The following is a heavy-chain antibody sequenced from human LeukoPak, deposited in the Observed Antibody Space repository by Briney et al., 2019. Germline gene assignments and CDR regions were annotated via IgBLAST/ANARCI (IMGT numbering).Heavy chain of an antibody. Sequence: ASVKVSCKASGYTFTGYYMHWVRQAPGQGLEWMGWINPNSGGTNYAQKFQGRVTMTRDMSTSTVYMELSSLRSEDTAVYYCAREYCGGDCQGGGTDNWFDPWGQGTLVTVSS. J-gene: IGHJ5*02. D-gene: IGHD2-21*02. CDR3: AREYCGGDCQGGGTDNWFDP. V-gene: IGHV1-2*02. CDR2: INPNSGGT. CDR1: GYTFTGYY.